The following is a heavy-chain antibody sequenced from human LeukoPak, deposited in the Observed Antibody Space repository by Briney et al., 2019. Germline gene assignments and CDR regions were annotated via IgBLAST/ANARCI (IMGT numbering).Heavy chain of an antibody. J-gene: IGHJ4*02. CDR1: GFTVSSNY. V-gene: IGHV3-66*01. Sequence: GGSLRLSCAASGFTVSSNYMSWVRQAPGKGLEWVSVIYSGGSTYYADSVKGRFTISRDNSKNTLYLQMNSLRAEDTAVYYCAKDSPRTYYYGSGSYLGYWGQGTLVTVSS. CDR3: AKDSPRTYYYGSGSYLGY. D-gene: IGHD3-10*01. CDR2: IYSGGST.